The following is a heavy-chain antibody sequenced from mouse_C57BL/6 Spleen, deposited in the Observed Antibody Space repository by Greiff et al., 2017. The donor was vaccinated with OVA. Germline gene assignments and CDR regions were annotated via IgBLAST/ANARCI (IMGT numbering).Heavy chain of an antibody. CDR3: ARGYYGSSYWYFDV. V-gene: IGHV1-52*01. CDR2: IDPSDSET. Sequence: QVQLQQPGAELVRPGSSVKLSCKASGYTFTSYWMHWVKQRPIQGLEWIGNIDPSDSETHYNQKFKDKATLTVDKSSSTAYMQLSSLTSEDSAVYYCARGYYGSSYWYFDVWGTGTTVTVS. D-gene: IGHD1-1*01. J-gene: IGHJ1*03. CDR1: GYTFTSYW.